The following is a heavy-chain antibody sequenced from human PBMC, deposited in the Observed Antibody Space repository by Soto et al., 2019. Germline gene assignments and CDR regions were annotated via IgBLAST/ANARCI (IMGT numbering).Heavy chain of an antibody. V-gene: IGHV3-33*01. Sequence: QVQVVESGGGVVQPGRSLKLSCTVSGFTFSGHAMHWVRQAPGKGLEWVAQIWYDGSNKYYADSVKGRFTISRDNSKNILYVQMDSLRVDDTAVYYCARDGQSLAPYALDVWGQGTSVTFSS. CDR3: ARDGQSLAPYALDV. D-gene: IGHD6-19*01. CDR1: GFTFSGHA. CDR2: IWYDGSNK. J-gene: IGHJ6*02.